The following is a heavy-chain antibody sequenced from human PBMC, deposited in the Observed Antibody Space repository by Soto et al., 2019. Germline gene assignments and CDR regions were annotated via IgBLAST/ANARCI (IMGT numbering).Heavy chain of an antibody. CDR2: ISGSGGST. Sequence: PGGSLRLSCAASGFTFSSYAMSWVRQAPGKGLEWVSAISGSGGSTYYADSVKGRFTISRDNSKNTLYLQMNSLRAEDTAVYYYAKDLALGAFDWFRIPDYGMDVWGQGTTVTVSS. CDR1: GFTFSSYA. V-gene: IGHV3-23*01. D-gene: IGHD3-9*01. CDR3: AKDLALGAFDWFRIPDYGMDV. J-gene: IGHJ6*02.